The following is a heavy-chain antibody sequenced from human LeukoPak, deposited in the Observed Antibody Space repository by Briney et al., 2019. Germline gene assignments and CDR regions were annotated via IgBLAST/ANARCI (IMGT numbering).Heavy chain of an antibody. CDR1: GFPFSSYA. V-gene: IGHV3-23*01. J-gene: IGHJ6*04. CDR2: IISSGGVT. Sequence: HSGGSLRLSCAASGFPFSSYAMSWVRQAPGKGLEWVSSIISSGGVTYYADSVKGRFTISRDNAKNSLYLQMNSLRAEDTAVYYCAELGITMIGGVWGKGTTVTISS. CDR3: AELGITMIGGV. D-gene: IGHD3-10*02.